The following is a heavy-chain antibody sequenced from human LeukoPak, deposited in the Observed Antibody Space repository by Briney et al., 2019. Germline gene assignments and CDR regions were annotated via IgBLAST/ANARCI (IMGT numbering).Heavy chain of an antibody. D-gene: IGHD3-16*01. Sequence: SETLSLTCAVYGESFSKYYWSWIRQPPGKGLEWIGYIYYSGSTNYNPSLKSRVTISVDTSKNQFSLKLSSVTAADTAVYYCARHVLSDLAFEDAFDIWGQGTMVTVSS. CDR3: ARHVLSDLAFEDAFDI. J-gene: IGHJ3*02. V-gene: IGHV4-59*08. CDR2: IYYSGST. CDR1: GESFSKYY.